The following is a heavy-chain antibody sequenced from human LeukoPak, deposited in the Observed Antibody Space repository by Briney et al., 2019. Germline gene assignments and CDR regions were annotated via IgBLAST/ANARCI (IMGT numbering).Heavy chain of an antibody. V-gene: IGHV3-21*01. Sequence: GGSLRLSCAASGFTFSSYTMNWVRQAPGKGLEWVSSISSSSSYIYYAESVKGRFTMSRDNAKNSLYLQMNSLRAEDTAVYYCARDLVYYDSSGADYWGQGTLVTVYS. D-gene: IGHD3-22*01. J-gene: IGHJ4*02. CDR3: ARDLVYYDSSGADY. CDR2: ISSSSSYI. CDR1: GFTFSSYT.